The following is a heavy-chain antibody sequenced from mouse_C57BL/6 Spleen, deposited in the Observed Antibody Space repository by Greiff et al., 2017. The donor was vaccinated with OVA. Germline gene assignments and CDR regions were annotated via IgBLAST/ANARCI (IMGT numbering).Heavy chain of an antibody. J-gene: IGHJ4*01. CDR3: ARGGDAMDY. CDR2: IDPSDSYT. Sequence: VKLQQPGAELVMPGASVKLSCKASGYTFTSYWMHWVKQRPGQGLEWIGEIDPSDSYTNYNQKFKGKSTLTVDKSSSTAYMQLSSLTSEDSAVYYCARGGDAMDYWGQGTSVTVSS. V-gene: IGHV1-69*01. CDR1: GYTFTSYW.